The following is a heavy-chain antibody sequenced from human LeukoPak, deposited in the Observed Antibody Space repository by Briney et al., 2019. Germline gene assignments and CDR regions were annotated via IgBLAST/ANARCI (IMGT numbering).Heavy chain of an antibody. CDR3: ARHLGGALAAFDI. CDR1: GGSISSSSYY. J-gene: IGHJ3*02. D-gene: IGHD3-10*01. CDR2: IYYSGST. V-gene: IGHV4-39*01. Sequence: PSETLSLTCTVSGGSISSSSYYWGWIRQPPGKGLEWIGSIYYSGSTYYNPSLKSRVTISVDTSKNQFSLKLSSVTAADTAVYYCARHLGGALAAFDIWGQGTMVTVSS.